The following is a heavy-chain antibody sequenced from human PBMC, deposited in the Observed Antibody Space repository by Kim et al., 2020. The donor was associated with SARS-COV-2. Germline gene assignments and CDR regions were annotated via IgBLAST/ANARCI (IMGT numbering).Heavy chain of an antibody. CDR3: ARARIPRRDGSYLGY. J-gene: IGHJ4*02. Sequence: GESLRLSCAASGFTFSSYWMSWVRQAPGKGLEWVANIKQDGSEKYYVDSVKGRFTISRDNAKNSLYLQMNSLRAEDTAVYYCARARIPRRDGSYLGYWGQGTLVTVSS. D-gene: IGHD1-26*01. CDR2: IKQDGSEK. V-gene: IGHV3-7*03. CDR1: GFTFSSYW.